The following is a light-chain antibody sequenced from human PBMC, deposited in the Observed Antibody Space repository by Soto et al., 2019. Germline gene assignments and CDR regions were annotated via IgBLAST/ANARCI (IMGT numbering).Light chain of an antibody. CDR1: QSVSTN. J-gene: IGKJ1*01. V-gene: IGKV3-15*01. Sequence: EIVMTQSPATLSVSPGERASLSCRASQSVSTNLAWYQQKPGQAPRLLIYGASARATDIPARFSGSGSGTEFTLTISSLQSEDFALYFCRQYNNWPTFSQGTKVDIK. CDR2: GAS. CDR3: RQYNNWPT.